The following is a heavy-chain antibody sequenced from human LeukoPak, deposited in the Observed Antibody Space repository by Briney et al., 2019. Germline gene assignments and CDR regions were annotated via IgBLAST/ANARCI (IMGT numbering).Heavy chain of an antibody. CDR2: IHTNGNT. CDR1: GDSITSHY. D-gene: IGHD6-13*01. Sequence: PSKTLSLTCAVSGDSITSHYWSWLRQPPGKGPGWIGYIHTNGNTNSKSSLKSRVTMSVDTSKNQLSLKLTSVTAADTAVYYCARQSSAAGTHWFDPWGQGTLVTVSS. J-gene: IGHJ5*02. CDR3: ARQSSAAGTHWFDP. V-gene: IGHV4-4*09.